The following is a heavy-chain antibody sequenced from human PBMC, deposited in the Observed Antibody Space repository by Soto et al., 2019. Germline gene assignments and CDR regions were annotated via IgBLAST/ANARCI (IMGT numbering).Heavy chain of an antibody. CDR1: GYTFTSYG. CDR3: ARSAYYDILTGYYNVMGY. V-gene: IGHV1-18*01. J-gene: IGHJ4*02. CDR2: TSAYNGNT. Sequence: QVQLVQSGAEVKKPGASVKVSCKASGYTFTSYGISWVRQAPGQGLEWMGWTSAYNGNTNYAQKLQGRVTMTTDTSTSTAYMELRSLRSDDTAVSYCARSAYYDILTGYYNVMGYWGQGTLVTVSS. D-gene: IGHD3-9*01.